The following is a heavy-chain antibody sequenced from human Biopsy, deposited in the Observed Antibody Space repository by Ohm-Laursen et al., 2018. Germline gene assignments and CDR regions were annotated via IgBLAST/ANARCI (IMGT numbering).Heavy chain of an antibody. V-gene: IGHV3-30*18. CDR2: ISYDQITK. CDR1: GFTFRTYG. J-gene: IGHJ6*02. D-gene: IGHD5/OR15-5a*01. CDR3: AKDLSVYYYYGIDV. Sequence: SLRLSCAASGFTFRTYGMHWVRLAPGKGLELVAVISYDQITKHYADSVRGRFTISRDNSKNTLYLQVNSLRAEDTAVYYCAKDLSVYYYYGIDVWGQGTTVTVSS.